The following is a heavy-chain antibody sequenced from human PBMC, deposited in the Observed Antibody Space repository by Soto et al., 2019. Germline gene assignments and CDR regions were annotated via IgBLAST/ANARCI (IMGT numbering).Heavy chain of an antibody. CDR1: GYTFTSYG. Sequence: GASVKVSCKASGYTFTSYGISWVRQAPGQGLEWMGWISAYNGNTNYAQKLQGRVTMTTDTSTSTAYMELRSLRSDDTAVYYCARALYYDILTGPDAFDIWGQGTMVTVS. D-gene: IGHD3-9*01. CDR3: ARALYYDILTGPDAFDI. J-gene: IGHJ3*02. V-gene: IGHV1-18*01. CDR2: ISAYNGNT.